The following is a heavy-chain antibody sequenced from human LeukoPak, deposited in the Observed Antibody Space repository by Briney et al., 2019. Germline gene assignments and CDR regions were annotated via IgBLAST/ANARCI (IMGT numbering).Heavy chain of an antibody. Sequence: ASVKVSCKVSGYTLTELSMHWVRQAPGKGLEWMGGFDPEDGETIYAQKFQGRVTMTEDTSTDTAYMELSSLRSEDTAVYYCATIRDCSGGSCYSSGRNHNWFDPWGQGTLVTVSS. V-gene: IGHV1-24*01. CDR1: GYTLTELS. CDR3: ATIRDCSGGSCYSSGRNHNWFDP. D-gene: IGHD2-15*01. J-gene: IGHJ5*02. CDR2: FDPEDGET.